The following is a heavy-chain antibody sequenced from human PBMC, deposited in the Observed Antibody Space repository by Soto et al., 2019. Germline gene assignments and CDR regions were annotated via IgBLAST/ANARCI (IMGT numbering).Heavy chain of an antibody. CDR2: IMPVFHTT. J-gene: IGHJ6*02. CDR3: ATATISPVSATLYHYGMDV. CDR1: GGTFNNFA. D-gene: IGHD6-25*01. V-gene: IGHV1-69*01. Sequence: QVQLVQSGAEVKKPGSSVKVSCQASGGTFNNFAFTWVRHAPGQGLEWLGGIMPVFHTTNIAQTFQDRITVTADDFTTTVYMERTSLRYDDTAVYYCATATISPVSATLYHYGMDVWGQGTTVTVSS.